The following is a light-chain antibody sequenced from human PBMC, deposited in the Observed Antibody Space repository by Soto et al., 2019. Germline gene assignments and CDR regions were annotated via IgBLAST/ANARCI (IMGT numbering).Light chain of an antibody. V-gene: IGLV1-40*01. CDR1: SSNIGAGYD. CDR3: QSHDSSLSAYV. CDR2: GNS. Sequence: QSVLTQPPSVSGAPGQRVTICCTGSSSNIGAGYDVHWYQQLPGTAPKLLIYGNSNRPSGVPDRFSGSKSGTSASLAITGLQAEDEADFYCQSHDSSLSAYVFGTGTKLTVL. J-gene: IGLJ1*01.